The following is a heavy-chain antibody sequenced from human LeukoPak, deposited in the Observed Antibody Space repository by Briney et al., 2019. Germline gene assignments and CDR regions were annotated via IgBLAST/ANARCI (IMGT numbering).Heavy chain of an antibody. Sequence: GASLRLSCAASGFTLSSYAMSWVRQAPGKGPEWVSAISGSGGSTYYADSVKGRFTISRDNSKNTLYLQMNSLRAEDTAVYYCAKGKRITMVVVVTSFDYWGQGTLVTVSS. J-gene: IGHJ4*02. CDR1: GFTLSSYA. D-gene: IGHD3-22*01. CDR2: ISGSGGST. CDR3: AKGKRITMVVVVTSFDY. V-gene: IGHV3-23*01.